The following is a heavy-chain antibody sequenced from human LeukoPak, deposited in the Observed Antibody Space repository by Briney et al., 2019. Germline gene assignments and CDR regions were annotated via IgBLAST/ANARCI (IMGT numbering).Heavy chain of an antibody. V-gene: IGHV3-15*01. Sequence: GGSLRLSCAASGFTFSDYYMSWIRQAPGKGLEWVGRIKSKTDGGTTDYAAPVKGRFTISRDDSKNTLYLQMNSLKTEDTAVYYCTTDWGYYGSSGYVNYWGQGTLVTVSS. CDR3: TTDWGYYGSSGYVNY. CDR1: GFTFSDYY. CDR2: IKSKTDGGTT. J-gene: IGHJ4*02. D-gene: IGHD3-22*01.